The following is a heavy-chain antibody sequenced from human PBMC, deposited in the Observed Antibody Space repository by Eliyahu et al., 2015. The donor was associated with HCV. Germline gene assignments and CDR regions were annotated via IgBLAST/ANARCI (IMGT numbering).Heavy chain of an antibody. D-gene: IGHD2-8*01. CDR3: ARGTITIPGVDY. CDR2: INTAGAT. J-gene: IGHJ4*02. V-gene: IGHV3-13*01. Sequence: EVQLVESGGGLIQPGGSLRLSCAASGFTFSXYDMHWVRLPTGKGLEWVSTINTAGATYYSGSVQGRFTISRENAKNSLYLQINSLRAGDTAMYYCARGTITIPGVDYWGQGTLVTVSS. CDR1: GFTFSXYD.